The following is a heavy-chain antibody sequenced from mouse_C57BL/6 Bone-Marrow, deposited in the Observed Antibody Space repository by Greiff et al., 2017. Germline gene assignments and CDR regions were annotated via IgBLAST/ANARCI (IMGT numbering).Heavy chain of an antibody. D-gene: IGHD1-1*01. V-gene: IGHV2-9-1*01. CDR1: GFSLTSYA. J-gene: IGHJ2*01. Sequence: QVQLKESGPGLVAPSQSLSITCTVSGFSLTSYAISWVRQPPGKGLEWLGVIWTGGGTNYNSALKSRLSISKDNSKSQVFLKMNSLQTDDTARYYCARNGPLYYGSSYLYYFDYWGQGTTRTVSS. CDR3: ARNGPLYYGSSYLYYFDY. CDR2: IWTGGGT.